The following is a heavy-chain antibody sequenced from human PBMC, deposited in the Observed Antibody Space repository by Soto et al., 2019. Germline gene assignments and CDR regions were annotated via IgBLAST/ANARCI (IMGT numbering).Heavy chain of an antibody. Sequence: SVKVACKASGGTFSIYAISWVLQAPGQGLEWMGGIIPIFGTANYAQKFQGRVTITADESTSTAYMELSSLRSEDTAVYYCARSRLELRSSNWFDPWDQGTLVTSPQ. CDR2: IIPIFGTA. CDR3: ARSRLELRSSNWFDP. D-gene: IGHD1-7*01. V-gene: IGHV1-69*13. CDR1: GGTFSIYA. J-gene: IGHJ5*02.